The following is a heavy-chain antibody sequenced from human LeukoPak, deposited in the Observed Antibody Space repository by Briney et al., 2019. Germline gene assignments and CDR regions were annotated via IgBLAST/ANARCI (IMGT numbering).Heavy chain of an antibody. V-gene: IGHV3-23*01. CDR3: AKDQKLDVYSSSWYNGMDV. Sequence: VGALRLSCAASGFTFSSYAMSGVRPAPGRGRGWVSAISGRGGRTYYEEAVKGRFTISRDNSKNTLYLQMNSLRAEDTAVYYCAKDQKLDVYSSSWYNGMDVWGQGTTVTVSS. CDR1: GFTFSSYA. J-gene: IGHJ6*02. D-gene: IGHD6-13*01. CDR2: ISGRGGRT.